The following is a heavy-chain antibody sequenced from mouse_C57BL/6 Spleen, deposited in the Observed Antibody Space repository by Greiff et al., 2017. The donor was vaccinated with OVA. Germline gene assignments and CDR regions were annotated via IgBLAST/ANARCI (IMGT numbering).Heavy chain of an antibody. CDR2: IYPGSGST. Sequence: QVQLQQPGAELVKPGASVKMSCKASGYTFTSYWITWVKQRPGQGLEWIGDIYPGSGSTNYNEKFKSKATLTVDTSSSTAYMQLSSLTSEDSAVYDCARGGSGYRFFAYWGQGTLVTVSA. V-gene: IGHV1-55*01. CDR1: GYTFTSYW. CDR3: ARGGSGYRFFAY. J-gene: IGHJ3*01. D-gene: IGHD3-2*02.